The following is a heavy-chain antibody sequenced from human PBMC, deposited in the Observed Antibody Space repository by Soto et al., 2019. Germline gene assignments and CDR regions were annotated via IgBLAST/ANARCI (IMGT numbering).Heavy chain of an antibody. CDR1: GGSISSYY. J-gene: IGHJ4*02. D-gene: IGHD3-22*01. CDR3: ARQDYYDSSGYSEYYFDY. CDR2: IYYSGST. V-gene: IGHV4-59*01. Sequence: SETLSLTCTVSGGSISSYYWSWIRQPPGKGLEWIGYIYYSGSTNYNPSLKSRVTISVDTSKNQFSLKLSSVTAADTAVYYCARQDYYDSSGYSEYYFDYWGQGTLVTVSS.